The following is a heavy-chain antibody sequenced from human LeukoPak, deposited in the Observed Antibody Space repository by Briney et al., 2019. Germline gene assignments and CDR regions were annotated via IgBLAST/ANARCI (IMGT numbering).Heavy chain of an antibody. CDR2: ISGSGGST. D-gene: IGHD1-26*01. J-gene: IGHJ6*02. V-gene: IGHV3-23*01. CDR3: AKDTSHYYYYYGMDV. Sequence: PSETLSLTCTVSGGSISSSSYYWGWIRQPPGKGLEWVSAISGSGGSTYYADSVKGRFTISRDNSKNTLYLQMNSLRAEDTAVYYCAKDTSHYYYYYGMDVWGQGTTVTVSS. CDR1: GGSISSSSYY.